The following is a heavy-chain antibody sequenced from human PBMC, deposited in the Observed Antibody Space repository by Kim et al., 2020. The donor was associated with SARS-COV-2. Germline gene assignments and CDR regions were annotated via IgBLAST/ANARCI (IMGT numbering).Heavy chain of an antibody. J-gene: IGHJ5*01. CDR1: GYMFTSYD. V-gene: IGHV1-8*01. CDR3: ARVYGDQDPGNFFDS. CDR2: VDPNTGNT. Sequence: ASVKVSCKASGYMFTSYDIMWARQATGQGLEWMGWVDPNTGNTGYAQDFHGRVIMTLSTSDNTVYMQLSSLRSDDTAVYYCARVYGDQDPGNFFDSWGQGTLVTVSS. D-gene: IGHD4-17*01.